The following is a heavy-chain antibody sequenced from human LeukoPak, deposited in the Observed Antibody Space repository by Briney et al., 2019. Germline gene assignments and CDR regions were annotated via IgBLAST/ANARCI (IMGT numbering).Heavy chain of an antibody. D-gene: IGHD2-2*01. V-gene: IGHV3-7*03. CDR2: IKQDGSEK. CDR3: ARAGPVVPAASPPDY. J-gene: IGHJ4*02. CDR1: GFTFSSYA. Sequence: PGGSLRLSCAASGFTFSSYAMSWVRQAPGKGLEWVANIKQDGSEKYYVDSVKGRFTISRDNAKNSLYLQMNSLRAEDTAVYYCARAGPVVPAASPPDYLGQGTLVTVCS.